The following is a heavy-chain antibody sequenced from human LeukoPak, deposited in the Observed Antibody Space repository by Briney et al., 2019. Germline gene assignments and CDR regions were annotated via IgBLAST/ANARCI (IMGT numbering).Heavy chain of an antibody. Sequence: PSETLSLTCTVSGGSISSSSYYWGWIRQPPGKGLEWIGSIYYSGSTYYNPSLKSRVTISVDTSKNQFSLKLSSVTAADTAVYYCARYVSSGYYSHFDYWGQGTLVTVSS. CDR1: GGSISSSSYY. V-gene: IGHV4-39*01. CDR3: ARYVSSGYYSHFDY. J-gene: IGHJ4*02. CDR2: IYYSGST. D-gene: IGHD3-22*01.